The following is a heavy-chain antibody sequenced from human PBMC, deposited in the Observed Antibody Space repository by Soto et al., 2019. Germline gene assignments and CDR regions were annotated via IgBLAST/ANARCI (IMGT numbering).Heavy chain of an antibody. V-gene: IGHV4-34*01. D-gene: IGHD3-10*01. CDR2: INHSGST. J-gene: IGHJ4*02. CDR3: ARGRRDYYGSGSYYSY. Sequence: QPPGQGLEWIVEINHSGSTNYNPSLKSRVTISVDTSKNQFSLKLSSVTAADTAVYYCARGRRDYYGSGSYYSYWGQGTLVTVSS.